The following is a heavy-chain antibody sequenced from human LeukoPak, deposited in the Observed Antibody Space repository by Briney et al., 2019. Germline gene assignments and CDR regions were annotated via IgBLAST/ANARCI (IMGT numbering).Heavy chain of an antibody. CDR2: ISGYNGNA. CDR1: GYTFIRYG. Sequence: GASVKVSCRASGYTFIRYGVTWVRQAPGQGLEWMGWISGYNGNANYAQKLQGRVTMTTDTSTNTAYMEVRGLRSDDTAVYYCARDSSSSWYGFLDSWGQGTLVTVSS. CDR3: ARDSSSSWYGFLDS. D-gene: IGHD6-13*01. V-gene: IGHV1-18*01. J-gene: IGHJ4*02.